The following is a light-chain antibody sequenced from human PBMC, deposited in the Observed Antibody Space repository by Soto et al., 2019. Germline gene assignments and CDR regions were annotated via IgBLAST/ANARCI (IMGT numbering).Light chain of an antibody. CDR1: QDINNY. V-gene: IGKV1-33*01. Sequence: GDRVTITCQASQDINNYLKWYQQKPEKAPKLLIYDASNMETGVPSRFSGSGSGTDFTLTISSLQPEDIATYYCQQYDNLPITFGQGTRLEIK. CDR3: QQYDNLPIT. J-gene: IGKJ5*01. CDR2: DAS.